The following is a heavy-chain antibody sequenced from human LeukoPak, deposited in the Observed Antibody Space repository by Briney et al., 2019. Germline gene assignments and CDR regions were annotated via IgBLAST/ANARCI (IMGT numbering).Heavy chain of an antibody. J-gene: IGHJ4*02. Sequence: GGSLRLSCAASGFTFSSSWMHWVRQAPGKGLVWVARILSDGSRTYYADSVKGRFTISRDNLKNTLYLQMTSLRAEDTAMYYCARQIDYGFDYWGQGTLVTVSS. CDR1: GFTFSSSW. CDR3: ARQIDYGFDY. V-gene: IGHV3-74*01. CDR2: ILSDGSRT. D-gene: IGHD4-17*01.